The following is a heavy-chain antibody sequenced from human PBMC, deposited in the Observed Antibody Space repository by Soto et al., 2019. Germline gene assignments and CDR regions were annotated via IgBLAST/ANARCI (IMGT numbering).Heavy chain of an antibody. CDR2: ITSRSSYI. Sequence: PGGSLRLSCAASGFTFSGYTMNWVRQAPGKGLEWVSSITSRSSYIYYADSVKGRFTISRDNAKNSLYLQINSLRAEDTAMYYCARSSFDYWGQGTLVTVS. CDR1: GFTFSGYT. J-gene: IGHJ4*02. V-gene: IGHV3-21*01. CDR3: ARSSFDY.